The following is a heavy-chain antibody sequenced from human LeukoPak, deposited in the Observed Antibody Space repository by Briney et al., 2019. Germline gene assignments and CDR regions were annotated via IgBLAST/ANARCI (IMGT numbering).Heavy chain of an antibody. CDR2: INPNSGGT. V-gene: IGHV1-2*02. J-gene: IGHJ4*02. D-gene: IGHD1-26*01. CDR3: ARTIVGATTGDY. CDR1: GYTFTSYG. Sequence: ASVKVSCKASGYTFTSYGISWVRQAPGQGLEGMGWINPNSGGTNYAQKFQGRVTMTRDTSISTAYMELSRLRSDDTAVYYCARTIVGATTGDYWGQGTLVTVSS.